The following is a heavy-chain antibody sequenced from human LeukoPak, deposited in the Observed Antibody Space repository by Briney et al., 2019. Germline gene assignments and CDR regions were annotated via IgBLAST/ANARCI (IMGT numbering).Heavy chain of an antibody. J-gene: IGHJ4*02. D-gene: IGHD5-18*01. CDR3: ARGLSMVTLLFDY. Sequence: SVKVSCKASGGTFSSYAISWVRRAPGQGLEWMGGIIPIFGTANYAQKFQGRVTITADESTSTAYMELSSLRSEDTAVYYCARGLSMVTLLFDYWGQGTLVTVSS. CDR2: IIPIFGTA. V-gene: IGHV1-69*13. CDR1: GGTFSSYA.